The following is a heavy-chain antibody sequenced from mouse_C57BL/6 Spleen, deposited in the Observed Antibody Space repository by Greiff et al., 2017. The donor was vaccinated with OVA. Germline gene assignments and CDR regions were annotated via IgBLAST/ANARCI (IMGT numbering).Heavy chain of an antibody. CDR2: IDPSDSYT. CDR1: GYTFTSYW. CDR3: ARERASINYVGYYAMDY. D-gene: IGHD2-1*01. V-gene: IGHV1-50*01. J-gene: IGHJ4*01. Sequence: QVQLQQPGAELVKPGASVKLSCKASGYTFTSYWMQWVKQRPGQGLEWIGEIDPSDSYTNYNHKFKGKATLTVDTSSSTAYMQLSSLTSEDSAVYYCARERASINYVGYYAMDYWGQGTSVTVSS.